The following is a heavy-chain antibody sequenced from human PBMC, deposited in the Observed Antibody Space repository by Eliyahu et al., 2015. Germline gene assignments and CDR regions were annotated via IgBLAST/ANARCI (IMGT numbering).Heavy chain of an antibody. J-gene: IGHJ4*02. V-gene: IGHV3-48*02. Sequence: EVQLVESGGGLVQPGGSLXXSXAAXGFXFSSYSMTWVRQXPGKGLEWVSYISSSSSTIYYADXVKGRFTISRDNAKNSLYLQMNSLRDEDTAVYYCARAQRRPLFWEYWGQGTLVTVSS. CDR1: GFXFSSYS. CDR3: ARAQRRPLFWEY. D-gene: IGHD6-25*01. CDR2: ISSSSSTI.